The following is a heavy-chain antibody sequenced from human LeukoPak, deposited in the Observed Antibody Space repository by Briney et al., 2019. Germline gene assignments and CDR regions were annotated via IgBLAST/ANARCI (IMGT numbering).Heavy chain of an antibody. V-gene: IGHV3-7*01. CDR1: GFTFSSYW. Sequence: GGSLRLSCAASGFTFSSYWMSWVRQAPGKGLEWVANIKQDGSGKYYVDSVKGRFTISRDNAKNSLYLQMNSLRAEDTAVYYCAREEDSYGYLAPPMDYWGRGTLVTVSS. D-gene: IGHD5-18*01. CDR3: AREEDSYGYLAPPMDY. J-gene: IGHJ4*02. CDR2: IKQDGSGK.